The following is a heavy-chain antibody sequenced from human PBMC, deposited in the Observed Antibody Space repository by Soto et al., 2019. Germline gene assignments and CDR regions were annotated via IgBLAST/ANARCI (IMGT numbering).Heavy chain of an antibody. CDR2: ISYDGSNK. D-gene: IGHD2-8*01. CDR1: GFTFSSYG. Sequence: LRLSCAASGFTFSSYGMHWVRQAPGKGLGWVAVISYDGSNKYYADSVKGRFTISRDNSKNTLYLQMNSLRAEDTAVYYCAKGLMLRGRTGDAFDIWGPGTMVTVSS. J-gene: IGHJ3*02. V-gene: IGHV3-30*18. CDR3: AKGLMLRGRTGDAFDI.